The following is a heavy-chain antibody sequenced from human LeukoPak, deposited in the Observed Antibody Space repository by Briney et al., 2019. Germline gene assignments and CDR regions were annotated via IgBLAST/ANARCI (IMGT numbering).Heavy chain of an antibody. V-gene: IGHV3-13*01. Sequence: PGGSLRLSCAASGFTFSSYDMHWVRQATGKGLEWVSAIGTAGDTYYPGSVKGRFTISRENAENSLYLQMNSLRAGDTAVYYCAREYSSGSHDRAFDIWGQGTMVTVSS. CDR3: AREYSSGSHDRAFDI. J-gene: IGHJ3*02. D-gene: IGHD6-19*01. CDR1: GFTFSSYD. CDR2: IGTAGDT.